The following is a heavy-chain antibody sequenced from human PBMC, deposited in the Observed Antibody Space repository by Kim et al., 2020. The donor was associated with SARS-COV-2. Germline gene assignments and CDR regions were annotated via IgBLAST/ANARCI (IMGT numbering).Heavy chain of an antibody. D-gene: IGHD3-3*01. V-gene: IGHV3-21*01. J-gene: IGHJ6*03. CDR3: ARDGTVTIFGVAPYYYYYMDV. CDR1: GFTFSSYS. Sequence: GGSLRLSCAASGFTFSSYSMNWVRQAPGKGLEWVSSISSSSSYIYYADSVKGRFTISRDNAKNSLYLQMNSLRAEDTAVYYCARDGTVTIFGVAPYYYYYMDVGGKGTTVTVSS. CDR2: ISSSSSYI.